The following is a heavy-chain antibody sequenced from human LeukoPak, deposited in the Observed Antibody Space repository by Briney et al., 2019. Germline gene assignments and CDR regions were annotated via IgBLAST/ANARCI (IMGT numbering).Heavy chain of an antibody. D-gene: IGHD3-3*01. J-gene: IGHJ4*02. Sequence: GESLKISCKGSGYSFTSYWIAWVRQMPGKGLEWMGIIYPGDSDTRYSPSFQGQVTISADKSISTAYLQWSSLKASDTAMYYCARGHTIFGVVITQWGQGTLVTVSS. CDR3: ARGHTIFGVVITQ. V-gene: IGHV5-51*01. CDR1: GYSFTSYW. CDR2: IYPGDSDT.